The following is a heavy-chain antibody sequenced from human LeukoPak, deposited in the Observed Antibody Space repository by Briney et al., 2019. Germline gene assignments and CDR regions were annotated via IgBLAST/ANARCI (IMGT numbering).Heavy chain of an antibody. J-gene: IGHJ4*02. CDR1: GGSISSSNW. CDR3: ATEAYYDGSGPHFDF. V-gene: IGHV4-4*02. Sequence: PSGTLSLTCADSGGSISSSNWWGWVRQPPGKGLEWIGEIYHTGNTNYNPSLKSRVTISLDKSKNQFSLKLNSVTAADTAVYYCATEAYYDGSGPHFDFWGQGTLVTVSS. CDR2: IYHTGNT. D-gene: IGHD3-22*01.